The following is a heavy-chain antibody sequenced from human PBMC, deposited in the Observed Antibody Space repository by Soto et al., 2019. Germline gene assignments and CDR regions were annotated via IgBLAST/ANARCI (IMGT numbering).Heavy chain of an antibody. CDR1: GSTFSHAW. CDR2: VKSKAAGGTT. CDR3: TTLGFDP. J-gene: IGHJ5*02. Sequence: PGGSLRLSCAASGSTFSHAWMSWARQVPGKGLERVARVKSKAAGGTTDYAAPVKGRFTISRDDSKNTLYLQMNSLKTDDTAVYYCTTLGFDPWGQGTLVTVSS. V-gene: IGHV3-15*01.